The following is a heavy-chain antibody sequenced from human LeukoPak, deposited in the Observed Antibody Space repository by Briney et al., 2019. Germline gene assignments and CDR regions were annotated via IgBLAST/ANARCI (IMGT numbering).Heavy chain of an antibody. J-gene: IGHJ5*02. V-gene: IGHV1-18*01. CDR3: ALEPDCSSTSCPSGFDP. D-gene: IGHD2-2*01. CDR2: ISAYNGNT. CDR1: GYTFTSYG. Sequence: ASVKVSCKASGYTFTSYGISWVRQAPGQGLEWMGWISAYNGNTSYAQKLQGRVTMTTDTSTSTAYMELRSLRSDDTAVYYCALEPDCSSTSCPSGFDPWGQGTLVTVSS.